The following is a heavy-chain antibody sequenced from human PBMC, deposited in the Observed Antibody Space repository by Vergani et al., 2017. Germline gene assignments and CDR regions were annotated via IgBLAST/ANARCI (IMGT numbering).Heavy chain of an antibody. CDR2: ISSSSSYI. CDR3: ATLPTTSVSWAFDI. D-gene: IGHD4-17*01. Sequence: VHLVESGGGLVKPGGSLRLSCAASGFTFSSYSMNWVRQAPGKGLEWVSSISSSSSYIYYAASVKGRFTISRDNAKNSLYLQMNILRAEDTAVFYCATLPTTSVSWAFDIWGQGTMVTVSS. V-gene: IGHV3-21*01. CDR1: GFTFSSYS. J-gene: IGHJ3*02.